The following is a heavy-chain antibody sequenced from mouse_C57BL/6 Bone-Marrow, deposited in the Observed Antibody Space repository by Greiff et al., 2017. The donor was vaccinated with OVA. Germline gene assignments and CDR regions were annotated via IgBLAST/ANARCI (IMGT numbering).Heavy chain of an antibody. J-gene: IGHJ1*03. CDR2: ISYSGST. Sequence: EVQLVESGPGLAKPSQTLSLTCSVTGYSITSDYLNWVRKFPGKKLECMGYISYSGSTYYNPSLICRITITRDTSKNQYYLKLNSVTTDDTATYYCASASWTRWYFDDWGTGTTLTVSS. V-gene: IGHV3-8*01. CDR1: GYSITSDY. D-gene: IGHD3-1*01. CDR3: ASASWTRWYFDD.